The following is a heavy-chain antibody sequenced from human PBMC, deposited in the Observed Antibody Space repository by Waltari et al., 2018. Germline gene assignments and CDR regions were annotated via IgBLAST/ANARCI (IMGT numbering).Heavy chain of an antibody. J-gene: IGHJ6*02. D-gene: IGHD6-19*01. Sequence: QVQLVQSGAEVKKPGASVKVSCKASGYTFTGYYMHWVRQAPGQGLEWMGGIIPIFGTANYAQKFQGRVTITTDESTSTAYMELSSLRSEDTAVYYCARARWKGGWDYYYYGMDVWGQGTTVTVSS. CDR3: ARARWKGGWDYYYYGMDV. V-gene: IGHV1-69*01. CDR2: IIPIFGTA. CDR1: GYTFTGYY.